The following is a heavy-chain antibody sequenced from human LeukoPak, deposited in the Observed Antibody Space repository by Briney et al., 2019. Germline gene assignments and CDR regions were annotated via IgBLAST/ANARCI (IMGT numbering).Heavy chain of an antibody. D-gene: IGHD2-2*02. CDR3: ARDGAYCSSTSCYTVDAFDI. CDR1: GYTFTSYY. Sequence: GASVKVSCKASGYTFTSYYMHWVRRAPGQGLEWMGIINPSGGSTSYAQKFQGRVTMTRDTSTSTVYMELSSLRSEDTAVYYCARDGAYCSSTSCYTVDAFDIWGQGTMVTVSS. CDR2: INPSGGST. V-gene: IGHV1-46*03. J-gene: IGHJ3*02.